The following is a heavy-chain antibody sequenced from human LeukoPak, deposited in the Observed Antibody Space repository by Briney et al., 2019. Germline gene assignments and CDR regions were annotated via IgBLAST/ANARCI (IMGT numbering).Heavy chain of an antibody. CDR2: IYYSGST. CDR3: ARLSPYYYDSSGYLDAFDI. Sequence: SETLSLTCTVSGGSISSYYWSWIRQPPGKGLEWIGYIYYSGSTNYTPSLKSRVTISVDTSKNQSSLKLSSVTAADTAVYYCARLSPYYYDSSGYLDAFDIWGQGTMVTVSS. V-gene: IGHV4-59*01. D-gene: IGHD3-22*01. J-gene: IGHJ3*02. CDR1: GGSISSYY.